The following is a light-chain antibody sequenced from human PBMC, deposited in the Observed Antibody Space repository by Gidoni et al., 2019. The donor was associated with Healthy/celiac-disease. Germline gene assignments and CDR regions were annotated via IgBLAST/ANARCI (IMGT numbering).Light chain of an antibody. CDR1: QSVSSN. CDR3: QQYNNWPPWT. V-gene: IGKV3-15*01. CDR2: GAS. Sequence: EIVMTQSPATLSVSPGERATLSCGASQSVSSNLAWYQQKPGQAPRLLIDGASTRATGIPARFSGSGSGTEFTLTISSLQSEDIAVYYCQQYNNWPPWTFXQXTKVEIK. J-gene: IGKJ1*01.